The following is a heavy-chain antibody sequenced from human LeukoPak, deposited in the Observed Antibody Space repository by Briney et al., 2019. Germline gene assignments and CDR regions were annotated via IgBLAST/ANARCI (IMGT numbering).Heavy chain of an antibody. D-gene: IGHD3-3*01. V-gene: IGHV4-59*01. CDR1: GGSISSYY. J-gene: IGHJ6*02. CDR2: IHYSGST. Sequence: SETLSLTCSVSGGSISSYYWNWIRQPPGKGPEWVGYIHYSGSTNYNPSLNGRVTISIDMSQNQFSLNLTSVTAADTAVYYCARDFVGLKSYGMDVWGQGTTVTVSS. CDR3: ARDFVGLKSYGMDV.